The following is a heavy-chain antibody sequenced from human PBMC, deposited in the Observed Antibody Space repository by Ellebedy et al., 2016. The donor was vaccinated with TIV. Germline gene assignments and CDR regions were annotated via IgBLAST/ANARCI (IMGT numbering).Heavy chain of an antibody. Sequence: SETLSLTCTVSGGSIGTFYWNWIRQPPGKGLEWIGNIYGSGSTSYNPSLESRVTMSVDPSNNQFSLRLTSVTAADTAVYYCAKETTMLVTVDYYYYHMDVWGKGTTVTVSS. D-gene: IGHD4-23*01. V-gene: IGHV4-59*01. CDR3: AKETTMLVTVDYYYYHMDV. J-gene: IGHJ6*03. CDR2: IYGSGST. CDR1: GGSIGTFY.